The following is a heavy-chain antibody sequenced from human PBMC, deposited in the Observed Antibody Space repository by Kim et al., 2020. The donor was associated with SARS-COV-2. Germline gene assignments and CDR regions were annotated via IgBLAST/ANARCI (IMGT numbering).Heavy chain of an antibody. CDR2: IYYSGGT. CDR3: AGGGNY. Sequence: SETLSLTCTVSGVSISSSSYYWGWIRQPPGKGLEWIGSIYYSGGTYYNPSLKGRVTLSVDTPKNKFSLKLSPVTAAATAVYYCAGGGNYGGQGTLATVS. V-gene: IGHV4-39*07. J-gene: IGHJ4*02. CDR1: GVSISSSSYY. D-gene: IGHD1-7*01.